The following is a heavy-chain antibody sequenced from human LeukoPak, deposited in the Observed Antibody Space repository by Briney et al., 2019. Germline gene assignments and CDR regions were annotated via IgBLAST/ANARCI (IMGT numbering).Heavy chain of an antibody. V-gene: IGHV4-34*01. CDR3: ARGDRIIAAAPLAEYFQH. J-gene: IGHJ1*01. Sequence: SETLSLTCAVYGGSFSGYYWSWIRQPPGKGLEWIGEINHSGSTNYNPSLKSRVTISLDTSKNQFPLQLSSVTAADTAVYYCARGDRIIAAAPLAEYFQHWGQGTLVTVST. CDR2: INHSGST. CDR1: GGSFSGYY. D-gene: IGHD6-13*01.